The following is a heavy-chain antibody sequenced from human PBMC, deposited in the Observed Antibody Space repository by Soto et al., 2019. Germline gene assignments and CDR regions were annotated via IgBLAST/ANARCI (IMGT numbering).Heavy chain of an antibody. CDR1: GFTFSSYG. D-gene: IGHD5-12*01. J-gene: IGHJ5*02. Sequence: GGSLRLSCAASGFTFSSYGMHWVRQAPDKGLEWVAVIGYDGSNKYYADSVKGRFTISRDNSKNTLYLQMNSLRAEDTAVYYCARDGGCRDGYTVGCNWFDPWGQGTLVTVSS. CDR3: ARDGGCRDGYTVGCNWFDP. V-gene: IGHV3-33*01. CDR2: IGYDGSNK.